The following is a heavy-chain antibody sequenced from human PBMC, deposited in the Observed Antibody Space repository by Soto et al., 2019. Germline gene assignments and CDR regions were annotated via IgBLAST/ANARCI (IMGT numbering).Heavy chain of an antibody. CDR1: GYTFINYY. J-gene: IGHJ4*02. V-gene: IGHV1-46*01. Sequence: QVQLVQSGAEVKKPGASVKLSCKASGYTFINYYIHWVRQTPGQGLEWMGIFNPTSGSTNYAQKFQGRVTLTMDTSTRTVYMELSSLRFDDTAVYYCARDLAAGDYWGQGTLVTVSS. CDR2: FNPTSGST. CDR3: ARDLAAGDY. D-gene: IGHD6-13*01.